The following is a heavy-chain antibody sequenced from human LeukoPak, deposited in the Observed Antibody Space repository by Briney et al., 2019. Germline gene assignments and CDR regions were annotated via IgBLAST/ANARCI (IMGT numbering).Heavy chain of an antibody. Sequence: SETLSLTCTVSGGSISSYYWSWIRQPPGKGLEWIGYIYYSGSTNYNPSLKSRVTISVDTSKNQFSLKLSSVTAADTAVYYCARHRRRGLNNWFDPWGQGTLVTVSS. J-gene: IGHJ5*02. CDR2: IYYSGST. V-gene: IGHV4-59*08. CDR3: ARHRRRGLNNWFDP. CDR1: GGSISSYY.